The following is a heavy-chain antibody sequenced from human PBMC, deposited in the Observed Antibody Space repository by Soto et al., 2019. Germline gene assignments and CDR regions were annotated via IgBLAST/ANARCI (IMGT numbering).Heavy chain of an antibody. CDR2: ISAYNGNT. V-gene: IGHV1-18*01. J-gene: IGHJ6*03. CDR1: GYTFTSYG. D-gene: IGHD4-17*01. Sequence: QVQLVQSGAEVKKPGASVKVSCKASGYTFTSYGISWVRQAPGQGLEWMGWISAYNGNTNYAQKLQGRVTMPTDTATSTAYLELRSLRSDDTAVYYCARVIRFDYGLYQAYHYYYYYMDVWGKGTTVTVSS. CDR3: ARVIRFDYGLYQAYHYYYYYMDV.